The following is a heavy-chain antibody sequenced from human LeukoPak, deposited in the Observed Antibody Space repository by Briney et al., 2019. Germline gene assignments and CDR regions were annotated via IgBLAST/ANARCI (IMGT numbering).Heavy chain of an antibody. CDR2: ISGSGDTT. Sequence: GGSLRLSCAASGFAFSSYAMSWVRQAPGKGLEWVSAISGSGDTTYYADSVKGRFSISRDNSKNTLSLQMHTLRAEDTAVYFCAKDFGSAWSRLFYWGQGTLVTVSS. D-gene: IGHD6-19*01. CDR1: GFAFSSYA. CDR3: AKDFGSAWSRLFY. V-gene: IGHV3-23*01. J-gene: IGHJ4*02.